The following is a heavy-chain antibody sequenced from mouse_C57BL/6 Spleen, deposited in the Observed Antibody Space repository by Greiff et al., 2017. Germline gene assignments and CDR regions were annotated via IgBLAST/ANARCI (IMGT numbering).Heavy chain of an antibody. V-gene: IGHV1-26*01. D-gene: IGHD1-1*01. J-gene: IGHJ4*01. CDR2: INPNNGGT. CDR1: GYTFTDYY. CDR3: ARTTVVHYAMDY. Sequence: EVQLQQSGPELVKPGASVKISCKASGYTFTDYYMNWVKQSHGKSLEWIGDINPNNGGTSYNQKFKGKATLTVDKSSSTAYMELRSLTSEDSAVYYCARTTVVHYAMDYWGQGTSVTVSS.